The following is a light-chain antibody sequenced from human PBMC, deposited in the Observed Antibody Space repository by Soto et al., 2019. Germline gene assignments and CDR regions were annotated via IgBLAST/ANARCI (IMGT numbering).Light chain of an antibody. J-gene: IGKJ3*01. CDR3: QKYNRAPFT. V-gene: IGKV1-27*01. Sequence: DLQMTQSPSSLSASVGDRVTMTCRASQATATYLAWYQQKPGQAPKLLIYDASTLQSGVPSRFSGSGSGTDFTLTISSLKPEDVATYYCQKYNRAPFTFGPGTKVDLK. CDR2: DAS. CDR1: QATATY.